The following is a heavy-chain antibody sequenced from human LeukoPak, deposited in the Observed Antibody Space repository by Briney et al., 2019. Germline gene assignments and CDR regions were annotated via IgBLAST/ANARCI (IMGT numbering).Heavy chain of an antibody. CDR3: ARGGWFGELKGTFDY. CDR2: INHSGST. CDR1: GGSFSGYY. Sequence: SETLSLTCAVYGGSFSGYYWSWIRQPPGKGLEWIGEINHSGSTNYNPSLESRVTISVDTSKNQFSLKLSSVTAADTAVYYCARGGWFGELKGTFDYWGQGTLVTVSS. D-gene: IGHD3-10*01. V-gene: IGHV4-34*01. J-gene: IGHJ4*02.